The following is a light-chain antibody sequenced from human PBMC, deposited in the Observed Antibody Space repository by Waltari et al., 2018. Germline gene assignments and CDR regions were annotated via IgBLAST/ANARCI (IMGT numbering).Light chain of an antibody. CDR2: ENN. CDR3: QAWDSSTAHVI. Sequence: SYELTQPPSVSLSPGQTASITCSGDNLGEKFASWYQQKTGQSPVLVIYENNKRPSGIPERYSGSNSGNTATLTISGTQAMDEADFYCQAWDSSTAHVIFGGGTKLTVL. CDR1: NLGEKF. V-gene: IGLV3-1*01. J-gene: IGLJ2*01.